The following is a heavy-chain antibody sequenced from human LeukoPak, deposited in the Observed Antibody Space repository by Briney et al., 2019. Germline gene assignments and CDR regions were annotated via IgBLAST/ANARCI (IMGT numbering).Heavy chain of an antibody. CDR1: GYTFTGYY. J-gene: IGHJ5*02. CDR3: ARVSPGPLPYNWNPPRFDP. V-gene: IGHV1-2*02. D-gene: IGHD1-20*01. CDR2: INPNSGGT. Sequence: GASVKVSCKASGYTFTGYYMHWVRQAPGQGLEWMGWINPNSGGTNYAQKFQGRVTMTRDTSISTAYMELSRLRSDDTAVYYCARVSPGPLPYNWNPPRFDPWGQGTLVTVSS.